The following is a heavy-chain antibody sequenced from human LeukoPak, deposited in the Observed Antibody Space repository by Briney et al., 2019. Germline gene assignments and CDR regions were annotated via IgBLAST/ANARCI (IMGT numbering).Heavy chain of an antibody. V-gene: IGHV3-30*02. Sequence: PGGSLRLSYAASGFTFSSYGMHWFRQAPGMGLEWVSFIRYDGSSKYYADSVKGRFTISRDNSKSTLYLHMTSLRVEDTAVYYCAKGTNDPSAYHIDYWGQGALLTVSS. J-gene: IGHJ4*02. CDR2: IRYDGSSK. CDR1: GFTFSSYG. CDR3: AKGTNDPSAYHIDY. D-gene: IGHD3-22*01.